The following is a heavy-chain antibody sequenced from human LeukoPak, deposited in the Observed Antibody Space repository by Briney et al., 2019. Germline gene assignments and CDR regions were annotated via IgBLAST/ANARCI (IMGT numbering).Heavy chain of an antibody. CDR3: ARRRYYMDV. J-gene: IGHJ6*03. CDR2: IYYRRST. CDR1: GFSIRSYY. V-gene: IGHV4-59*01. Sequence: SETLSLTCTVSGFSIRSYYWSWIRHPPGKGLEGIGDIYYRRSTNYNPSLKSRVTISVDTSKNQFSLKLSSVTAADTAVYYCARRRYYMDVWGKGITVTVSS.